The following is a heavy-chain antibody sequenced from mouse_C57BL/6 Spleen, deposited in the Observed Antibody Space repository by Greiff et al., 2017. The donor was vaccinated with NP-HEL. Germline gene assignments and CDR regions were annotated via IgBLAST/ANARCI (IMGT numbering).Heavy chain of an antibody. Sequence: QVQLQQPGAELVKPGASVKLSCKASGYTFTSYWMQWVKQRPGQGLEWIGEIDPSDSYTNYNQKFKGKATLTVDTSSSTAYMQLSSLTSEDSAVYYCARRRYGDYDGYFDVWGTGTTVTVSS. D-gene: IGHD2-4*01. J-gene: IGHJ1*03. CDR2: IDPSDSYT. CDR1: GYTFTSYW. CDR3: ARRRYGDYDGYFDV. V-gene: IGHV1-50*01.